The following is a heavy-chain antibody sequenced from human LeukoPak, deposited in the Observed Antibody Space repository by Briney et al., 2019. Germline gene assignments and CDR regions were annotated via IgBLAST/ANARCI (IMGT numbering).Heavy chain of an antibody. D-gene: IGHD6-13*01. Sequence: GGSLRLSCAASGFTFSDYYMSWVRQAPGKGLEWVSAISGSGGSTYYADSVKGRFTISRDNSKNTLYLQMNSLRAEDTAVYYCAKGSSSSSWVDYWGQGTLVTVSS. V-gene: IGHV3-23*01. CDR2: ISGSGGST. CDR3: AKGSSSSSWVDY. J-gene: IGHJ4*02. CDR1: GFTFSDYY.